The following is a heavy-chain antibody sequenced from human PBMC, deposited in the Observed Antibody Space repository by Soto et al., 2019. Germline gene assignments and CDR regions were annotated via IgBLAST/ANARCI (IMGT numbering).Heavy chain of an antibody. CDR1: GLTFGSRA. CDR3: ARGSTDSYPGSRIFDF. Sequence: GGSLRLSCVASGLTFGSRAMSWVRQAPGEGLQWVSTITDTGGDAKYADSVRGRFVISRDNSKKTLYLQMTSLTAEDSAMYFCARGSTDSYPGSRIFDFWGRGTLVTGLL. CDR2: ITDTGGDA. J-gene: IGHJ4*02. V-gene: IGHV3-23*01. D-gene: IGHD3-10*01.